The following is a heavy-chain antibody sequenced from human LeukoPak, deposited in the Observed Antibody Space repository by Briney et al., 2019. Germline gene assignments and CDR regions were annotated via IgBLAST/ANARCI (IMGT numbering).Heavy chain of an antibody. CDR1: GFTFSDHY. CDR2: ISSSGSTI. V-gene: IGHV3-11*01. Sequence: NAGGSLRLSCAASGFTFSDHYMSWIRQAPGKGLEWVSYISSSGSTIYYADPVKGRFTISRDNAKNSLYLQMNSLRAEDTAVYYCARRGVLWFGELFYYGMDVWGQGITVTVSS. D-gene: IGHD3-10*01. CDR3: ARRGVLWFGELFYYGMDV. J-gene: IGHJ6*02.